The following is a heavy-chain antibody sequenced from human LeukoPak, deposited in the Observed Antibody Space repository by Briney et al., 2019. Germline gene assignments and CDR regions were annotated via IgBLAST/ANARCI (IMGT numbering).Heavy chain of an antibody. CDR2: INHSGST. CDR3: ARPLYSGYDLGY. V-gene: IGHV4-34*01. J-gene: IGHJ4*02. Sequence: SETLSLTCAVYGESFSGYYWNWIRQPPGKGLEWIGEINHSGSTNYNPSLKSRLTISVDTSKNQVSLKLTSVTAADTAVYYCARPLYSGYDLGYWGQGTLVTVSS. CDR1: GESFSGYY. D-gene: IGHD5-12*01.